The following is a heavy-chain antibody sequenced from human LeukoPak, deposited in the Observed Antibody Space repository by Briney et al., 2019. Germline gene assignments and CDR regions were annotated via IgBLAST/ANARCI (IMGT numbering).Heavy chain of an antibody. CDR3: ARGGGYSSSWAYLVP. CDR2: INAGNGNT. Sequence: ASVKVSCKASGYTFTSYAMHWVRQAPGQRREWMGWINAGNGNTKYSQKFQGRVTITRDTSASTAYMELSSLRSEDTAVYYCARGGGYSSSWAYLVPWGQGTLVTVSS. D-gene: IGHD6-13*01. V-gene: IGHV1-3*01. CDR1: GYTFTSYA. J-gene: IGHJ5*02.